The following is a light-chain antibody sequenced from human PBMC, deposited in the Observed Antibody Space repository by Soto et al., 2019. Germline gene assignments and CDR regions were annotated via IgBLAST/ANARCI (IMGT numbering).Light chain of an antibody. Sequence: QLVLTQPPSMSGAPGQRVTISCTGSSSNIGAGYDVHWYQLLPGTAPKLLIYGNTNRPSGVPDRFPGSKSGTSASLAITGLRAEDEADYYCQSHDSSLNSWVFGGGTKLTVL. V-gene: IGLV1-40*01. CDR2: GNT. CDR1: SSNIGAGYD. J-gene: IGLJ3*02. CDR3: QSHDSSLNSWV.